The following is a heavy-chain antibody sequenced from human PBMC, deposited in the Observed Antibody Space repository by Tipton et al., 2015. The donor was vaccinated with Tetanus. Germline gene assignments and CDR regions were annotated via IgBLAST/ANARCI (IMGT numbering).Heavy chain of an antibody. CDR2: ISSTSSYI. CDR3: ATGRTLDY. J-gene: IGHJ4*02. D-gene: IGHD1-26*01. Sequence: GSLRLSCAASGFTFSSHWMNWVRQAPGKGLEWLSSISSTSSYIYYADLVRGRFTVSRDNAKNSLSLQMKSLGDEDTAVYYCATGRTLDYWGQGTRVTVST. V-gene: IGHV3-21*01. CDR1: GFTFSSHW.